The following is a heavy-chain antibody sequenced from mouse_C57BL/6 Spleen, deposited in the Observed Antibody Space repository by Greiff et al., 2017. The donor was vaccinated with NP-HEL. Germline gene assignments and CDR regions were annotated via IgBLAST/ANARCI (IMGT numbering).Heavy chain of an antibody. CDR1: GYAFSSSW. D-gene: IGHD2-3*01. V-gene: IGHV1-82*01. J-gene: IGHJ1*03. CDR2: IYPGDGDT. CDR3: AYDGYPVFDV. Sequence: VKLQESGPELVKPGASVKISCKASGYAFSSSWMNWVKQRPGKGLEWIGRIYPGDGDTNYNGKFKGKATLTADKSSSTAYMQLSSLTSEDSAVYFCAYDGYPVFDVWGTGTTVTVSS.